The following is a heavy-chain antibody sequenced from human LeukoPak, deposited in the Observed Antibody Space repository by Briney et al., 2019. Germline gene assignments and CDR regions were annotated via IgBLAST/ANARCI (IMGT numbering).Heavy chain of an antibody. CDR3: ARVAAAGHFDY. CDR1: GFTFSSYS. Sequence: GGSLRLSCAASGFTFSSYSMNWVRQAPGKRLEWVSSISSSSSYIYYADSVKGRFTISRDNAKNSPYLQMNSLRAEDTAVYYCARVAAAGHFDYWGQGTLVTVSS. CDR2: ISSSSSYI. V-gene: IGHV3-21*01. D-gene: IGHD6-13*01. J-gene: IGHJ4*02.